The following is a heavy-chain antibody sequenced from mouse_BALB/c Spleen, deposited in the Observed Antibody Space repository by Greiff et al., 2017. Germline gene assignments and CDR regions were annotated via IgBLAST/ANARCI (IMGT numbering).Heavy chain of an antibody. CDR2: IWGDGST. Sequence: VKLVESGPGLVAPSQSLSITCTVSGFSLTGYGVNWVRQPPGKGLEWLGLIWGDGSTDYNSALKYRLSISKDNSKSQVYLKMNSLQTDDTARYYGARSTMSARRARALDYWGQGTSVTVSS. CDR3: ARSTMSARRARALDY. CDR1: GFSLTGYG. J-gene: IGHJ4*01. D-gene: IGHD2-4*01. V-gene: IGHV2-6-7*01.